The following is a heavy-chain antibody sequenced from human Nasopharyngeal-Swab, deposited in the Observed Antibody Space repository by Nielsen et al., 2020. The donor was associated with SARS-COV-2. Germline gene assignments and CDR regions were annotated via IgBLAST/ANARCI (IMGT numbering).Heavy chain of an antibody. CDR1: GYTFTSYY. J-gene: IGHJ3*02. Sequence: ASVKVSCKASGYTFTSYYMHWVRQAPGQGLEWMGIINPSGGSTSYAQKFQGRVTMTRDTSTSTVYMELSSLRSEDTAVYYCASSDSSGYYYRAFDTWGQGTMVTVSS. CDR2: INPSGGST. V-gene: IGHV1-46*01. D-gene: IGHD3-22*01. CDR3: ASSDSSGYYYRAFDT.